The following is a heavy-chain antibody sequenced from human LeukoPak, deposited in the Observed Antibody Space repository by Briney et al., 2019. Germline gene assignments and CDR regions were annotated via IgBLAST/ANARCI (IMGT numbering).Heavy chain of an antibody. J-gene: IGHJ4*02. CDR1: GFTFSSYW. CDR2: ISSSSSNI. Sequence: GGSLRLSCAASGFTFSSYWMSWVRQAPGKGLEWVSSISSSSSNIYYADSVKGRFTISRDNSKNTLYLQMNSLRIEDTAVYYCAKDRYSYCAVGYYFDDWGQGTLITASS. V-gene: IGHV3-21*01. D-gene: IGHD5-18*01. CDR3: AKDRYSYCAVGYYFDD.